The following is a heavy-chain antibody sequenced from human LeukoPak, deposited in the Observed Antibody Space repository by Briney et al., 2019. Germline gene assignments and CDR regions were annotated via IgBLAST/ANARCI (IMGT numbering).Heavy chain of an antibody. CDR1: GFTVSSNY. J-gene: IGHJ4*02. Sequence: GGSLRLSCAASGFTVSSNYMGWVRQAPDKGLEWVSVIYSGGTTYYADSVKGRFTISRDISQNTVFLQMNSLRAEDTAVYYCARNFGTSYNSWGQGILVTVSS. V-gene: IGHV3-53*01. CDR3: ARNFGTSYNS. D-gene: IGHD2-2*01. CDR2: IYSGGTT.